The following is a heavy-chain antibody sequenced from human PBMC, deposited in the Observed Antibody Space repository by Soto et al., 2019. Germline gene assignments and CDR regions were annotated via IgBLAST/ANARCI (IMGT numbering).Heavy chain of an antibody. Sequence: LSLTCAVSGGSISSSNWWNWVRQPPGKGLEWIGEIYHRGTTNYNPSLKSRVTISVDTSKNQFSLKLSPVTAADTAVYYCARGLNYGDYVGFDYWGQGTLVTVSS. D-gene: IGHD4-17*01. CDR1: GGSISSSNW. CDR2: IYHRGTT. J-gene: IGHJ4*02. CDR3: ARGLNYGDYVGFDY. V-gene: IGHV4-4*02.